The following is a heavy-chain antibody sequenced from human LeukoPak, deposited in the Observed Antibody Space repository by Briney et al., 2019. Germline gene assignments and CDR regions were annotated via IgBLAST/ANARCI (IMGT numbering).Heavy chain of an antibody. CDR2: FIPIFGTA. CDR3: ARLGYCSSTSCYAYGAFDY. J-gene: IGHJ4*02. CDR1: GGTFSSYA. V-gene: IGHV1-69*13. D-gene: IGHD2-2*01. Sequence: SVKVSCKASGGTFSSYAISWVRQAPGQGLEWIGGFIPIFGTANYAQKFQGRVTITADESTSTAYMELSSLRSEDTAVYYCARLGYCSSTSCYAYGAFDYWGQGTLVTVSS.